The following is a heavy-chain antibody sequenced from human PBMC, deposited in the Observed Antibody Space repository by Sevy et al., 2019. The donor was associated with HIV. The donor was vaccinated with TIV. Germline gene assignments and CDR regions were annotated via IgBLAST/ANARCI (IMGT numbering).Heavy chain of an antibody. J-gene: IGHJ4*02. Sequence: SETLSLTCAVYGGSFSGYYWSWIRHPPGKGLEWIGEINHSGSTNYNPSLKSRVTISVDTSKNQFSLKLSSVTAADTAVYYCARVAGEWELPYDYWGQGTLVTVSS. CDR1: GGSFSGYY. CDR2: INHSGST. V-gene: IGHV4-34*01. CDR3: ARVAGEWELPYDY. D-gene: IGHD1-26*01.